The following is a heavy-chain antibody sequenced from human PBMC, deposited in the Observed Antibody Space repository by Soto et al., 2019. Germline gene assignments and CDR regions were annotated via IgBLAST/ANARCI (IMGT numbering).Heavy chain of an antibody. CDR2: IYPGDSDT. CDR3: ARRNPISLIDFDY. CDR1: GYSFTSYW. D-gene: IGHD3-16*02. V-gene: IGHV5-51*01. J-gene: IGHJ4*02. Sequence: GESLKISCKGSGYSFTSYWIGWVRQMPGKGLEWMGIIYPGDSDTSYSPSFQGQVTISADKSISTAYLQWSSLEASDTAMYYCARRNPISLIDFDYWGQGTLVTVSS.